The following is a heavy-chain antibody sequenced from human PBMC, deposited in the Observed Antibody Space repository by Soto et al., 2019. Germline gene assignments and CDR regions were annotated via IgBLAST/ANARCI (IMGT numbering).Heavy chain of an antibody. V-gene: IGHV3-23*01. J-gene: IGHJ6*02. D-gene: IGHD1-1*01. CDR2: ISGSGGTT. CDR1: GFTFDTYA. CDR3: AKDGSSYYYYGMDV. Sequence: GGSLRLSCAASGFTFDTYAMSWVRQAPGKGLGWVSGISGSGGTTNYADSVKGRFTISRDNSKNTLFLQLNSLGAEDTAVYYCAKDGSSYYYYGMDVWGQGTTVTVSS.